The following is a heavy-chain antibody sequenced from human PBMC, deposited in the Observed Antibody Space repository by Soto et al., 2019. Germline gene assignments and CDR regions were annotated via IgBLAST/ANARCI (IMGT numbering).Heavy chain of an antibody. V-gene: IGHV3-74*01. CDR3: GTVFEH. J-gene: IGHJ4*02. Sequence: EVQLVESGGGSVQPGGSLRLSCVASGITFTNYWMHWVRQVPGKGLVWVARVDSDGRGTSYADFVKGRFTISRDNAKNTLYLQMNSLRFEDTAMYYCGTVFEHWGQGIPDTVSS. CDR2: VDSDGRGT. CDR1: GITFTNYW.